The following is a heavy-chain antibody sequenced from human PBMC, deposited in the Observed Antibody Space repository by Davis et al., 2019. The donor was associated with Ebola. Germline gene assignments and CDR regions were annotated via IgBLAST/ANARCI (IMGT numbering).Heavy chain of an antibody. D-gene: IGHD4/OR15-4a*01. J-gene: IGHJ4*02. V-gene: IGHV3-7*01. CDR1: GFTFSSYW. Sequence: GGSLRPSCAASGFTFSSYWMSWVRQAPGKGLEWVAKINDDRSDKYYVESVKGRFTISRDNAENSLYLQMNSLRAEDTAVYYCARGGLKHFDYWGQGTLVTVSS. CDR3: ARGGLKHFDY. CDR2: INDDRSDK.